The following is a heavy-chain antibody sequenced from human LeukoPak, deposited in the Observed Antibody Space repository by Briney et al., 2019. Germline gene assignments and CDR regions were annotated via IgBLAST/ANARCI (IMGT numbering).Heavy chain of an antibody. V-gene: IGHV1-46*01. CDR2: INPSGGST. CDR1: GYTFTSYY. D-gene: IGHD6-19*01. CDR3: ARDRDSSGWYGAFDI. J-gene: IGHJ3*02. Sequence: ASVKVSCKAPGYTFTSYYMHWVRQAPGQGLEWMGIINPSGGSTSYAQKFQGRVTMTRDTSTSTVYMELSSLRSEDTAVYYCARDRDSSGWYGAFDIWGQGTMVTVSS.